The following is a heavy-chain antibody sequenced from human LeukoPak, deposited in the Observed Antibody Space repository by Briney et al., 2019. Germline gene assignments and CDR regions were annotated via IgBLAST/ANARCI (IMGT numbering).Heavy chain of an antibody. CDR1: GGTFSSYA. V-gene: IGHV1-69*13. J-gene: IGHJ4*02. CDR2: IIPIFGTA. D-gene: IGHD6-13*01. Sequence: SVKVSCKASGGTFSSYAISWVRQAPGQGLEWMGGIIPIFGTANYAQKFQGRVTITADESTSTAYMELSSLRSEDTAVYYCASGGHSSSWKLVKYDLGIWGQGNLVTVSS. CDR3: ASGGHSSSWKLVKYDLGI.